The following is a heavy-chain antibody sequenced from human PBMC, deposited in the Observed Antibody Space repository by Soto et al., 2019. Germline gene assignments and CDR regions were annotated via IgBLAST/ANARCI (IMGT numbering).Heavy chain of an antibody. Sequence: GGSLRLSCSASGFTFSSYAMHWVRQAPGKGLEYVSAISSNGGSTYHADSVKGRFTISRDNSKNTLYLQMSSLRAEDTAVYYCVKGRNILTGYYRTDAFDIWGQGTMVTVSS. CDR3: VKGRNILTGYYRTDAFDI. CDR1: GFTFSSYA. CDR2: ISSNGGST. J-gene: IGHJ3*02. V-gene: IGHV3-64D*06. D-gene: IGHD3-9*01.